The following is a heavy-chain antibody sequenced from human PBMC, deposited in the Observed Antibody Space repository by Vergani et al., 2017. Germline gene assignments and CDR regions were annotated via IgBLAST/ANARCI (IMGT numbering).Heavy chain of an antibody. CDR1: GFTFSNYV. Sequence: EVQLVESGGGLVQPGGSLRLSCAASGFTFSNYVMSWVRQAPGKGLEWVSGISGSGGSTYYADSVKGRFTISRDNSKNTLYLQMNSLRAEDTAVYYCAKDLYYGSGSYFYYYYYGMDVWGQGP. J-gene: IGHJ6*02. CDR2: ISGSGGST. D-gene: IGHD3-10*01. CDR3: AKDLYYGSGSYFYYYYYGMDV. V-gene: IGHV3-23*04.